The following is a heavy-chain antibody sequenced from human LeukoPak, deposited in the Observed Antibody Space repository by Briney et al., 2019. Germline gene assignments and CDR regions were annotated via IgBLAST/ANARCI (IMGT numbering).Heavy chain of an antibody. CDR3: ARDGRGYYYMDV. CDR1: GFTFSSYA. V-gene: IGHV3-30-3*01. J-gene: IGHJ6*03. CDR2: ISYDGSNK. Sequence: GGSLRLSCPASGFTFSSYAMHWVRQAPGKGLEWVAVISYDGSNKYYAGSMRGRFTISRDNSKNTLYLQMNSLRAEDTAVYYCARDGRGYYYMDVWGKGTTVTGSS. D-gene: IGHD1-26*01.